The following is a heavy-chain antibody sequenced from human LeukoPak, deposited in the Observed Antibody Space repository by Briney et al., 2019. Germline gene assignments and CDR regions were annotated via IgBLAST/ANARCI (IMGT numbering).Heavy chain of an antibody. D-gene: IGHD6-6*01. CDR2: IYTSGST. CDR3: ARDSSSSGYYYYYYGMDV. CDR1: GGSISSYY. V-gene: IGHV4-4*07. J-gene: IGHJ6*02. Sequence: SETPSLTCTVSGGSISSYYWSWIRQPAGKGLEWIGRIYTSGSTNYNPSLKSRVTMSVDTSKNQFSLKLSSVTAADTAVYYCARDSSSSGYYYYYYGMDVWGQGTTVTVSS.